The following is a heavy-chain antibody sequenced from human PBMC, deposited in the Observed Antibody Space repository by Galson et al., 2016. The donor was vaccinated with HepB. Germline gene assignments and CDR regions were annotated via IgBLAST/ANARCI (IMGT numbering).Heavy chain of an antibody. CDR2: IYWDDNK. V-gene: IGHV2-5*02. CDR3: AHRRPREPVHY. Sequence: PALVKPTQTLTLTCTFSGFSLSTREMGVGWIRQPPGKPLEWLALIYWDDNKNYTPSLKNRLTITKDTSKNQVVLTMTNMDPVDTATYYCAHRRPREPVHYWGQGTLVTVSS. CDR1: GFSLSTREMG. D-gene: IGHD1-14*01. J-gene: IGHJ4*02.